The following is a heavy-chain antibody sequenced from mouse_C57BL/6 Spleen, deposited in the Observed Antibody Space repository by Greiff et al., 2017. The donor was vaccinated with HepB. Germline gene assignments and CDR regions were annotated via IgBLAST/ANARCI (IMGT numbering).Heavy chain of an antibody. J-gene: IGHJ2*01. CDR2: IYPGDGDT. CDR1: GYAFSSSW. Sequence: VQLVESGPELVKPGASVKISCKASGYAFSSSWMNWVKQRPGKGLEWIGRIYPGDGDTNYNGKFKGKATLTADKSSSTAYMQLSSLTSEDSAVYFCASTSIYYYGSSYFDYWGQGTTLTVSS. CDR3: ASTSIYYYGSSYFDY. D-gene: IGHD1-1*01. V-gene: IGHV1-82*01.